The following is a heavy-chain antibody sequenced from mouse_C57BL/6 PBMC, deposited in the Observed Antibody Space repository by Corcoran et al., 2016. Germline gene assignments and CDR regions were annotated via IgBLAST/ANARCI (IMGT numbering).Heavy chain of an antibody. CDR3: ARIPLDY. Sequence: QIQLVQSGPELKKPGETVKISCKASGYTFTTYGMSWVKQAPGKGLKWMGWINTYSGVPTYADDFKGRFAFSLETSASTAYLQINNLKNEDTATYFCARIPLDYWGQGTTLTVSS. CDR1: GYTFTTYG. J-gene: IGHJ2*01. V-gene: IGHV9-3*01. CDR2: INTYSGVP.